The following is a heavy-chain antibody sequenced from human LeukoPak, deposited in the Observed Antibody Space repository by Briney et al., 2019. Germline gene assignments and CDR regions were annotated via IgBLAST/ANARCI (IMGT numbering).Heavy chain of an antibody. CDR2: IYPGDSDT. Sequence: GESLKISCKGSGYSFTSYWIGCVSQMPGKGLEWMRIIYPGDSDTRYSPSFQGQVTISADKSISTAYLQWSSLKASDTAMYYCARHTGDIAAAGTSLGYWGQGTLVTVSS. CDR3: ARHTGDIAAAGTSLGY. CDR1: GYSFTSYW. D-gene: IGHD6-13*01. V-gene: IGHV5-51*01. J-gene: IGHJ4*02.